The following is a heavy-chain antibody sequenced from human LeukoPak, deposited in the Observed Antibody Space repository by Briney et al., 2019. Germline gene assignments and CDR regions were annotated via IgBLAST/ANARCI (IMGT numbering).Heavy chain of an antibody. Sequence: PSETLSLTCTVSGGSISSYYWSWIRQPPGKGLEWIGEINHSGSTNYNPSLKSRVTISVDTSKNQFSLKLSSVTAADTAVYYCARLRVTTVYYYYYYMDVWGKGTTVTVSS. D-gene: IGHD4-11*01. CDR2: INHSGST. J-gene: IGHJ6*03. V-gene: IGHV4-34*01. CDR1: GGSISSYY. CDR3: ARLRVTTVYYYYYYMDV.